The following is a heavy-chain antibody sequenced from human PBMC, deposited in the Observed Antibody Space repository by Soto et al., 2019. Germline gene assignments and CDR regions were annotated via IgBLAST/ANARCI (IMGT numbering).Heavy chain of an antibody. J-gene: IGHJ6*02. Sequence: GGSLRLSCAASGFTFSSYWMHWVRQAPGKGLVWVSRINSDGSSTSYADSVKGRFTISRDNAKNTLYLQMNSLRAEDTAVYYCARGDLTIFGVVIDYYYGMDVWGQGTTVTSP. CDR3: ARGDLTIFGVVIDYYYGMDV. V-gene: IGHV3-74*01. D-gene: IGHD3-3*01. CDR1: GFTFSSYW. CDR2: INSDGSST.